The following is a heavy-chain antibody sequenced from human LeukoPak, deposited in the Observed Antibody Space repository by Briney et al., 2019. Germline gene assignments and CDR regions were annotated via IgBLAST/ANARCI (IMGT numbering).Heavy chain of an antibody. V-gene: IGHV4-59*01. CDR1: GGSISSYY. J-gene: IGHJ5*02. Sequence: PSETLSLTCTVSGGSISSYYWSWIRQPPGKGLEWIGYIYYSGSTNYNPSLKSRVTISVDTSKSQFSLKLSSVTAADTAVYYCARYEWLDDFNWFDPWGQGTLVTVSS. CDR3: ARYEWLDDFNWFDP. D-gene: IGHD6-19*01. CDR2: IYYSGST.